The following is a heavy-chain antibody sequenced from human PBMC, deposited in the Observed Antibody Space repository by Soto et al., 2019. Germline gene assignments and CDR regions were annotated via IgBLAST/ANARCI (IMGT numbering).Heavy chain of an antibody. V-gene: IGHV3-11*06. CDR2: ISSSSSYT. Sequence: GGSLRLSCAASGFTFSDYYMSWIRQAPGKGLEWVSYISSSSSYTNYADSVKGRFTISRDNAKNSLYLQMNSLRAEDTAVYYCAREPPTHYYYYGMDVWGQGTTVTV. CDR3: AREPPTHYYYYGMDV. J-gene: IGHJ6*02. CDR1: GFTFSDYY.